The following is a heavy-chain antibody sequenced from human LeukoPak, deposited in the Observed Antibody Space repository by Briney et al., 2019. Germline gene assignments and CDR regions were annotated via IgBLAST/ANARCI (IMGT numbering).Heavy chain of an antibody. CDR1: GFTFSSYA. CDR3: ARDSSGYYWSAFDI. V-gene: IGHV3-30-3*01. D-gene: IGHD3-22*01. Sequence: GGSLRLSCAASGFTFSSYAMHWVRQAPGKGLEWVALISYDGSNKYYADSVKGRFTISRDNSKNTLYLQMNSLRAEDTAVYYCARDSSGYYWSAFDIWGQGTMVTVSS. J-gene: IGHJ3*02. CDR2: ISYDGSNK.